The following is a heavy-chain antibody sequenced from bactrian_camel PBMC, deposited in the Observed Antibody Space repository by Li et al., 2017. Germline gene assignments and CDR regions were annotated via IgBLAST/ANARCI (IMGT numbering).Heavy chain of an antibody. J-gene: IGHJ4*01. V-gene: IGHV3S6*01. Sequence: HVQLVESGGGLVQPGGSLILSCSASEFTFSNAYVNWVRQAPGKGLEWMCHIHGDGSNTYYGDSVKGRFTISRDNARNTLYLQMDSLKPEDTAVYYCAARVRYSFVYWGQGTQVTVS. D-gene: IGHD5*01. CDR2: IHGDGSNT. CDR1: EFTFSNAY. CDR3: AARVRYSFVY.